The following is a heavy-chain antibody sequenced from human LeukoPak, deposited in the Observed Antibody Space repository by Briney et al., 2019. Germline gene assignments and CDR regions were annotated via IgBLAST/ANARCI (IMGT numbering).Heavy chain of an antibody. Sequence: GASVKVSCKVSGYTLTELSMHWVRQAPGKGLEWMGGFVPEDGETIYAQKFQGRVTMTEDTSTDTAYMELSSLRSEDTAVYYCATDGSIGATSRLVWDHQIYYYYYGMDVWGQGTTVTVSS. V-gene: IGHV1-24*01. CDR2: FVPEDGET. J-gene: IGHJ6*02. D-gene: IGHD5-12*01. CDR1: GYTLTELS. CDR3: ATDGSIGATSRLVWDHQIYYYYYGMDV.